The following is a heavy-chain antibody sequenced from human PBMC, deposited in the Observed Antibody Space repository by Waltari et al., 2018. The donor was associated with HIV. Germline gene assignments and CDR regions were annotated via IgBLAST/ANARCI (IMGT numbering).Heavy chain of an antibody. CDR2: IYYSGST. J-gene: IGHJ6*02. CDR3: ARQSAPAATYSPNYYYYGMDV. V-gene: IGHV4-39*01. D-gene: IGHD2-2*01. CDR1: GGSISSSSYY. Sequence: QLQLQESGPGLVKPSETLSLTCTVSGGSISSSSYYWGWIRQPPGTGLEWIGSIYYSGSTYYNPSLKSRVTISVDTSKNQFSLKLSSVTAADTAVYYCARQSAPAATYSPNYYYYGMDVWGQGTTVTVSS.